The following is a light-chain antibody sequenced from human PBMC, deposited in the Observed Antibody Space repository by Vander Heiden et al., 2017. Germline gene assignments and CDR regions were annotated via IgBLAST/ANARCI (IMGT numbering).Light chain of an antibody. CDR2: LGS. CDR3: MQALQTPWT. J-gene: IGKJ1*01. Sequence: DIVITQSPLSLPVTPGEPASISCRSSQSLLHSNGYNSLDWYLQKPGQSPQLLIYLGSNRASGVPDRFSGSGSGTDFTLKISRVEAEDVGVYYCMQALQTPWTFGQGTKVEIK. V-gene: IGKV2-28*01. CDR1: QSLLHSNGYNS.